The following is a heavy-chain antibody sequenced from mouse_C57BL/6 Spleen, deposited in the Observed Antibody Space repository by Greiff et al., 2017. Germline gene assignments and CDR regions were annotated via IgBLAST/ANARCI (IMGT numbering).Heavy chain of an antibody. D-gene: IGHD2-2*01. J-gene: IGHJ4*01. CDR1: GYTFTSYW. V-gene: IGHV1-69*01. CDR2: IDPSDSYT. Sequence: QVQLQQPGAELVMPGASVKLSCKASGYTFTSYWMHWVKQRPGQGLEWIGEIDPSDSYTNYNQKFKGKSTLTVDKSSSTAYMQLSSLTSEDSAVYYCARGGWLRQKGYAMDYWGQGTSVTVSS. CDR3: ARGGWLRQKGYAMDY.